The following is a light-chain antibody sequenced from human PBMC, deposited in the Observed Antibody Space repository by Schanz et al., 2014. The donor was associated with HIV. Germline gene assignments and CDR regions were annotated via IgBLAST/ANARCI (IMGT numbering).Light chain of an antibody. CDR1: QGISSY. V-gene: IGKV1-39*01. Sequence: DIQLTQSPSLLSASAGDRVTITCRASQGISSYLAWYQQKPGKAPKLLIYGASSLQSGVPSRFSGSGSGTDFTLTISSLQPEDFATYYCQQSYSTPGTFGQGTKLEIK. CDR2: GAS. J-gene: IGKJ2*02. CDR3: QQSYSTPGT.